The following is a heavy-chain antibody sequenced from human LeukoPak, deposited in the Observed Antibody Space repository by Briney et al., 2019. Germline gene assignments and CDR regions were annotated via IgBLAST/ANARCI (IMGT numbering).Heavy chain of an antibody. J-gene: IGHJ4*02. CDR2: IIPIFGTA. D-gene: IGHD3-22*01. V-gene: IGHV1-69*13. CDR1: GGTFSSYA. Sequence: AASVKVSCKASGGTFSSYAISWVRQAPGQGLEWMGGIIPIFGTANYAQKFQGRVTITADESTSTAYMELSSLRSEDTAVYYCARGYSYDSSGYYSYWGQGTLVTVSS. CDR3: ARGYSYDSSGYYSY.